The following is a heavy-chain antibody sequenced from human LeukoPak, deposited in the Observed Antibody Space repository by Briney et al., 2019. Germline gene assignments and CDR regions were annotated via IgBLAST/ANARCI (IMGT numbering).Heavy chain of an antibody. D-gene: IGHD1-14*01. CDR3: TRYPEYSAA. Sequence: PGGSLRLSCEASGFTFSDYYINWIRQAPGRGLEWIAYTTGSGTSVYYADSVKGRFSVSRDNAANSVFLQMDSLRVDDSAVYFCTRYPEYSAAWGQGTLVTVSA. CDR1: GFTFSDYY. V-gene: IGHV3-11*01. J-gene: IGHJ5*02. CDR2: TTGSGTSV.